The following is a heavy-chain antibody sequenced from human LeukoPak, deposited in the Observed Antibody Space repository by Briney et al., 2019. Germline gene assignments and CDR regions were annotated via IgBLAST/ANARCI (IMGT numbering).Heavy chain of an antibody. CDR2: ISSTSGYI. V-gene: IGHV3-21*01. Sequence: GGSLRLSCAASGFTFSGYTMNWVRQAPGKGLEWVSSISSTSGYIYYADSVKGRFTISRDNAKNSLHLQMNSLRVDDTAVYYCARGHKGQIDCWGRRTLVTVSS. CDR3: ARGHKGQIDC. CDR1: GFTFSGYT. J-gene: IGHJ4*02.